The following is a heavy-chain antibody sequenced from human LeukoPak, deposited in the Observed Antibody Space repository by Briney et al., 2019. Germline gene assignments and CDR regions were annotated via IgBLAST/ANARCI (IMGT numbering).Heavy chain of an antibody. CDR3: TTVPRLEYNWFDP. Sequence: GGSLRLSCAASGFTFSNAWMSWVRQAPGKGLEWVGRIKSKTDGGTTDYAAPVKGRFTISRDDSKNTLYLQMNSLKTEDTAVYYCTTVPRLEYNWFDPWGQGTLVTVSS. D-gene: IGHD1-1*01. J-gene: IGHJ5*02. CDR2: IKSKTDGGTT. V-gene: IGHV3-15*01. CDR1: GFTFSNAW.